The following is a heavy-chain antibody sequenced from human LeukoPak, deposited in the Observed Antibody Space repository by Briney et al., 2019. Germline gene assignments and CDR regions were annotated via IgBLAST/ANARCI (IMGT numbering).Heavy chain of an antibody. CDR3: ASDSAHYYDSSGRRKNWFDP. V-gene: IGHV1-46*03. Sequence: GASVKVSCKASGYTFTSYYMHWVRQAPGQGLEWMGIINPSGGSTSYAQKFQGRVTMTRDTSTSTVYMELSSLRSEDTAVYYCASDSAHYYDSSGRRKNWFDPWGQGTLVTVSS. J-gene: IGHJ5*02. D-gene: IGHD3-22*01. CDR2: INPSGGST. CDR1: GYTFTSYY.